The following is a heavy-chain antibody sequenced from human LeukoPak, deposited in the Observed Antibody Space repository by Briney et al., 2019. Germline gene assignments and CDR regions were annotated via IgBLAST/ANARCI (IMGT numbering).Heavy chain of an antibody. CDR3: AKNGDRGAYCTGGTCYPYFYYYMDV. CDR1: GITFSSYG. Sequence: GGTLRLSCAASGITFSSYGMSWVRQAPGKGLEWVSRISSTGGTTYYADSVKGRFTISRDNSKNTLYLQMNSLGAEDTAIYYCAKNGDRGAYCTGGTCYPYFYYYMDVWGKGTTVTI. J-gene: IGHJ6*03. V-gene: IGHV3-23*01. CDR2: ISSTGGTT. D-gene: IGHD2-15*01.